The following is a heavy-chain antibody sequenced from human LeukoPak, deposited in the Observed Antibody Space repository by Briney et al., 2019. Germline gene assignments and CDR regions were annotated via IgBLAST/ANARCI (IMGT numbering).Heavy chain of an antibody. D-gene: IGHD5-12*01. CDR3: ASGALGIVVTAFDI. V-gene: IGHV3-66*01. CDR1: GFTVSSNY. CDR2: IYSGGST. Sequence: GGSLRLSCAASGFTVSSNYMSWVRQAPGKGLEWVSVIYSGGSTYYADSVKGRFTISRDNSKNTLYLQMNSLRAEDTAVYYCASGALGIVVTAFDIWGQGTMVTVSS. J-gene: IGHJ3*02.